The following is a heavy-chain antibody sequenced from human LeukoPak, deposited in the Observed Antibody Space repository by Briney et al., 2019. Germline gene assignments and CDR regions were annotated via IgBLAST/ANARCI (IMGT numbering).Heavy chain of an antibody. CDR3: ARGLVEIGY. J-gene: IGHJ4*02. CDR2: IKQDGSEK. Sequence: PGRSLRLSCAASGFTFSSYWMSWVRHTPRKGLEWVANIKQDGSEKYHVNSVKGPFTISRDNAKNSLYLQMNSLRAEDTAVYYCARGLVEIGYWGQGTLVTVSS. CDR1: GFTFSSYW. V-gene: IGHV3-7*01. D-gene: IGHD2-21*01.